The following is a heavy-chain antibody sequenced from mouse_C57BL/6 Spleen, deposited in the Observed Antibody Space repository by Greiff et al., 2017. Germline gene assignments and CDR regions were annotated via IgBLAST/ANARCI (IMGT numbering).Heavy chain of an antibody. D-gene: IGHD1-1*01. CDR2: LIPSTGGT. V-gene: IGHV1-42*01. Sequence: VHVKQSGPELVKPGASVKISCKASGYSFTGYYMNWVKQSPEKSLEWIGELIPSTGGTTYNQKFKAKATLTVDKSSSTAYMQLKSLTSEDSAVYYCATLGSNYAMDYWGQGTSVTVSS. CDR1: GYSFTGYY. CDR3: ATLGSNYAMDY. J-gene: IGHJ4*01.